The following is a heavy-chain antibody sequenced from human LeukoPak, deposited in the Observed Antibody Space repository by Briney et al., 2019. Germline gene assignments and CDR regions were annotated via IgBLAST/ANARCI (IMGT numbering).Heavy chain of an antibody. J-gene: IGHJ6*04. D-gene: IGHD5-12*01. CDR2: INSDGSST. CDR1: GFTFSSYW. V-gene: IGHV3-74*01. Sequence: GGSLRLSCAASGFTFSSYWMHWVRQAPGKGLVWVSRINSDGSSTSYADSVKGRFTISRDNAKNTLYLQMNSLRAEDTAVYYCARGPGDDSGYDSDYYYYGMDVWGKGTTVTVSS. CDR3: ARGPGDDSGYDSDYYYYGMDV.